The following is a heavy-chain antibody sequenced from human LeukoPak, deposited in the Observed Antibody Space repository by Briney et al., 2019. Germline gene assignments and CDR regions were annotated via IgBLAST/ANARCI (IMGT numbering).Heavy chain of an antibody. Sequence: RASVKVSCKASGYTFTSYGISWVRQAPGQGLEWMGWISAYNGNTNYAQKLQGRVTMTTDTSTSTAYMELRSLRSDDTAVYYCAREGTVRGVIISYYYYGMDVWGQGTTVTVSS. CDR1: GYTFTSYG. CDR3: AREGTVRGVIISYYYYGMDV. CDR2: ISAYNGNT. D-gene: IGHD3-10*01. V-gene: IGHV1-18*01. J-gene: IGHJ6*02.